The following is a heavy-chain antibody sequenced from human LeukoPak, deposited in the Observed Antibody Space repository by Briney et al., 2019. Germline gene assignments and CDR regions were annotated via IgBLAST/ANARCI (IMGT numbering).Heavy chain of an antibody. CDR2: ISSSSSYI. D-gene: IGHD6-13*01. Sequence: PGGSLRLSCAASGFTFSSDSMNWVRQAPWKGLKWVSSISSSSSYIYYADSVKGRFTISRENAKNSLYLQMNSLRAENTAVYYSAKVRQAAAGRLDYWGQGTLVTVSS. CDR3: AKVRQAAAGRLDY. J-gene: IGHJ4*02. V-gene: IGHV3-21*04. CDR1: GFTFSSDS.